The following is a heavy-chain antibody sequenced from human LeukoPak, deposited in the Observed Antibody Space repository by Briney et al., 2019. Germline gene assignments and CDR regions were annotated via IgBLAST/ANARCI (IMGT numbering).Heavy chain of an antibody. J-gene: IGHJ4*02. CDR1: GFSFTNGW. CDR3: TTVTLRPVGL. D-gene: IGHD3-10*01. Sequence: GSLRLSCAASGFSFTNGWMSWVRQAPGEGLEWVCRIKSKTDGGTIDYAAPVKGRFTISRDDSKNTLFLQMNSLKIEDTAVYYCTTVTLRPVGLWGQGTLVTVSS. V-gene: IGHV3-15*05. CDR2: IKSKTDGGTI.